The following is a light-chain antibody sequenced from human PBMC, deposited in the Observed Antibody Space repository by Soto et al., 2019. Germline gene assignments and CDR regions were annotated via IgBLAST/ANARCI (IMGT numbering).Light chain of an antibody. J-gene: IGKJ1*01. Sequence: DIQMTQSPSSLSATVGDRDTITCRASQTITTNLNWYQQKPWKAPKLLIYGASNLQSGVPSRFSGSGSWTDFSITISSLQPEEFTTVYYLHSFTQPQWAFGQWTKVEMK. CDR3: LHSFTQPQWA. CDR2: GAS. CDR1: QTITTN. V-gene: IGKV1-39*01.